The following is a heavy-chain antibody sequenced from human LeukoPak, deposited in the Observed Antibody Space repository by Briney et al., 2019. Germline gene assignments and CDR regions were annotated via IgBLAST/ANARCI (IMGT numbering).Heavy chain of an antibody. D-gene: IGHD2-2*01. V-gene: IGHV3-7*04. Sequence: PGGSLRLSCAASGFTFSSYAMSWVRQAPGKGLEWVASIKQDGSEKSYVDSVKGRFTISRDNAKNSLYLQMNSLRAEDTAVYYCARGGYQLLWYWGQGTLVTVSS. CDR3: ARGGYQLLWY. CDR2: IKQDGSEK. CDR1: GFTFSSYA. J-gene: IGHJ4*02.